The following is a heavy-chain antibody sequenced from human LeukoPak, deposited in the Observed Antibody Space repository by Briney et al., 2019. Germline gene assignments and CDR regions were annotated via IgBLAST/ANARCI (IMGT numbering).Heavy chain of an antibody. CDR2: VYSSGST. V-gene: IGHV4-59*01. CDR3: ARGPTRYYFDY. J-gene: IGHJ4*02. CDR1: VGSISNYY. Sequence: SETLSLTCTVSVGSISNYYWSWIRQPPGRGLEWIGYVYSSGSTNYNPSLKSRVTISVDTSKNQLSLKLSSVTAADTAVYYCARGPTRYYFDYWGQGTLVTVSS.